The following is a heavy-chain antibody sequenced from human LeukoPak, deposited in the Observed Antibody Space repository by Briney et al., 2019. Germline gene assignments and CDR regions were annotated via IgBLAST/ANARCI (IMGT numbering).Heavy chain of an antibody. D-gene: IGHD2-2*01. CDR2: INPNSGGT. CDR3: ARDSPNYCSSTSCYSPGYYMGV. Sequence: GASVKVSCKASGYTFTGYYMHWVRQAPGQGLEWMGWINPNSGGTNYAQKFQGRVTMTRDTSISTAYMELSRLRSDDTAVYYCARDSPNYCSSTSCYSPGYYMGVWGKGTTVTISS. J-gene: IGHJ6*03. CDR1: GYTFTGYY. V-gene: IGHV1-2*02.